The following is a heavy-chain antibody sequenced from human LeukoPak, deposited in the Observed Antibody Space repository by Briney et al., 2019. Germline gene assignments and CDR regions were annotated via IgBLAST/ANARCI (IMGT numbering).Heavy chain of an antibody. CDR3: ARDDTQGRGNEYYDALDF. Sequence: GGSLRLSCAASGFTFISYSMNWVRQAPGKGLEWVSSVSGSSNYIYYADSVKGRFTISRDNAKNSLYLQMDSLRAEDTAVYYCARDDTQGRGNEYYDALDFWGPGTMVTVSS. CDR1: GFTFISYS. D-gene: IGHD4-23*01. CDR2: VSGSSNYI. J-gene: IGHJ3*01. V-gene: IGHV3-21*01.